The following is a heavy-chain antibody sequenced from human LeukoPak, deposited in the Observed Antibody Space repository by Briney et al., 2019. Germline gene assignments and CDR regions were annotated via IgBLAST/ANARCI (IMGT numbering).Heavy chain of an antibody. CDR2: IYYSGST. Sequence: SETLSLTCTVSGGSISSYYWSWIRQPPGKGLEWIGYIYYSGSTNYNPSLKSRVTISVDTSKNQFSLKLSSVTAADTAVYYCASSGYYHFDYWGQGTLVTVSS. J-gene: IGHJ4*02. CDR3: ASSGYYHFDY. V-gene: IGHV4-59*01. CDR1: GGSISSYY. D-gene: IGHD3-22*01.